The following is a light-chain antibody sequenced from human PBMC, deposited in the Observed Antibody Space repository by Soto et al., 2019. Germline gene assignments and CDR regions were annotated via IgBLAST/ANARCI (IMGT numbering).Light chain of an antibody. Sequence: EIVLTHSPATLSLSPGEIATLSCRASQSLSSSYLAWYQQKPGQAPRLLIYGASTRATGIPARFSGSGSGTEFTLNISSLQSEDFAVYYCQQYNNWPPITFGQGTRLEIK. V-gene: IGKV3-15*01. CDR2: GAS. CDR1: QSLSSSY. CDR3: QQYNNWPPIT. J-gene: IGKJ5*01.